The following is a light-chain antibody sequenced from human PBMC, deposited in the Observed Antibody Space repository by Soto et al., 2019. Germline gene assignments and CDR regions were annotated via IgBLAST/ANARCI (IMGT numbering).Light chain of an antibody. CDR2: AAS. CDR1: DINSNY. Sequence: DIQMTQSPSSLSASVGDTVSITCHTSDINSNYLNWYQQKPGEAPRLLIYAASTLHSGVPSRFSGSGSGTEFTLSITSLEPEDFATYYCQQGYNTPRTFGQGTKLEI. CDR3: QQGYNTPRT. V-gene: IGKV1-39*01. J-gene: IGKJ2*02.